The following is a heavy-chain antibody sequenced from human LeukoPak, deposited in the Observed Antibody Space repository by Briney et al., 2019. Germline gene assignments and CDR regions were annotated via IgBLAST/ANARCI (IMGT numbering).Heavy chain of an antibody. CDR2: IYYSGST. D-gene: IGHD4-17*01. V-gene: IGHV4-30-4*02. CDR3: ARVSTVTTKADP. J-gene: IGHJ5*02. Sequence: SETLSLTCTVSGGSISSGDYYWSWIRQPPGKGLEWIGYIYYSGSTYYNPSLKSRVTISVDTSKNQFSLKLSSVTAADTAVYYCARVSTVTTKADPWGQGTLVTVSS. CDR1: GGSISSGDYY.